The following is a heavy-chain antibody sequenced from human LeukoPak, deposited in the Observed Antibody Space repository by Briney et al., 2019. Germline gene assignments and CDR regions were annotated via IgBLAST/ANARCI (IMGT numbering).Heavy chain of an antibody. CDR3: EGEGGGYLFDY. J-gene: IGHJ4*02. CDR2: IYSGGGT. D-gene: IGHD3-16*02. Sequence: GGSLRLSCAASGVTVSSNYMSWVRQAPGKEVEWGSVIYSGGGTYYADSVKGRFITSRENTTNTLFLLMNSLRAEDTTVCYCEGEGGGYLFDYWGQGTLVTVSS. CDR1: GVTVSSNY. V-gene: IGHV3-53*01.